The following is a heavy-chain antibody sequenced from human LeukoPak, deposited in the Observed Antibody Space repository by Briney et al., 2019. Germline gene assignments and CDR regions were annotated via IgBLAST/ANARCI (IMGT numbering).Heavy chain of an antibody. D-gene: IGHD3-22*01. Sequence: SETLSLTCTVSGGSISTGSFYWGWIRQSPGKGLEWIGSIFYTGKTHYNTSPKSRVTISVDMSQNKFSLSLGSVTAADTALYYCASLDPCYFDRGSCTYYYSMDVWGQGTTVTVSS. V-gene: IGHV4-39*01. CDR2: IFYTGKT. J-gene: IGHJ6*02. CDR1: GGSISTGSFY. CDR3: ASLDPCYFDRGSCTYYYSMDV.